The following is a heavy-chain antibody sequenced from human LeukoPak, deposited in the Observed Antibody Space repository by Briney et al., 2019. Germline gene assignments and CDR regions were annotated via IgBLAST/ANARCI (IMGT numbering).Heavy chain of an antibody. D-gene: IGHD1-26*01. CDR2: INPNSGGT. CDR3: ARDSKELLEFDY. V-gene: IGHV1-2*02. Sequence: ASVKVSCKASEYTFTGYYMHWVRQAPGQGLEWMGWINPNSGGTNYAQKFQGRVTMTRDTSISTAYMELSRLRSDDTAVYYCARDSKELLEFDYWGQGTLVTVSS. J-gene: IGHJ4*02. CDR1: EYTFTGYY.